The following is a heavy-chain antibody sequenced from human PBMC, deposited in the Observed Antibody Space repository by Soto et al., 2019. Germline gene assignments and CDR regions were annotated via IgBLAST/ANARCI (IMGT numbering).Heavy chain of an antibody. Sequence: EVQLVESGGGLIQPGGSLRLSCAASGFAVSSKYMTWVRQAPGKGLEWVPVIYGGGTTYYADTAKGRFTISRDTSKNTLYLQMNGLGAECTAVYYCVQTTGWPGFDFWGQGTLVTVSS. V-gene: IGHV3-53*01. CDR2: IYGGGTT. CDR1: GFAVSSKY. D-gene: IGHD6-19*01. CDR3: VQTTGWPGFDF. J-gene: IGHJ4*02.